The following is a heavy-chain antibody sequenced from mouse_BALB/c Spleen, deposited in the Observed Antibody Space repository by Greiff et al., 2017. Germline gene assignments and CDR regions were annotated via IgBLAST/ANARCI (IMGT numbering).Heavy chain of an antibody. D-gene: IGHD1-1*01. CDR1: GFTFSSFG. J-gene: IGHJ1*01. CDR2: ISSGSSTI. CDR3: ARSYGSSLYWYFDV. Sequence: EVKLEESGGGLVQPGGSRKLSCAASGFTFSSFGMHWVRQAPEKGLEWVAYISSGSSTIYYADTVKGRFTISRDNPKNTLFLQMTSLRSEDTAMYYCARSYGSSLYWYFDVWGAGTTVTVSS. V-gene: IGHV5-17*02.